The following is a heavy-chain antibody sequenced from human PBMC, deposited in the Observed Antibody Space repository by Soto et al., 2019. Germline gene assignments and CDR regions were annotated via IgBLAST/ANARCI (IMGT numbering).Heavy chain of an antibody. CDR1: DYSISSGYY. V-gene: IGHV4-38-2*02. D-gene: IGHD3-22*01. CDR2: FHHSGST. Sequence: SETLSLTCAVSDYSISSGYYWGWIRQPPGKGLEWIGSFHHSGSTYYNPSLKSRVTISPDTSKNQFSLNLSSVTAADTAVYYCARDHYYSDRSGYYFGHFDCWGQGTLVTVYS. J-gene: IGHJ4*02. CDR3: ARDHYYSDRSGYYFGHFDC.